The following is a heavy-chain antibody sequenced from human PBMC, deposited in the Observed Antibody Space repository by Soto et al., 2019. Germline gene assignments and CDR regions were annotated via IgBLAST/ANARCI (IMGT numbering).Heavy chain of an antibody. Sequence: SETLSLTCTVSGGSISSGDYYWSWIRQPPGKGLEWIGYIYYSGSTYYNPSLKSRVTISVDRSRNQFSLKLNSVTAADTAVYYCARVGGSGWPADYWGQGTLVTVSS. D-gene: IGHD6-19*01. J-gene: IGHJ4*02. CDR3: ARVGGSGWPADY. CDR1: GGSISSGDYY. CDR2: IYYSGST. V-gene: IGHV4-30-4*02.